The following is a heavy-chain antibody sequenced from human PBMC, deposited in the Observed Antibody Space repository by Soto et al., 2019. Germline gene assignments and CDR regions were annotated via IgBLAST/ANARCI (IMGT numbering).Heavy chain of an antibody. CDR1: GFTFSSYG. D-gene: IGHD3-22*01. CDR3: AKSDYYDSSGYPMAFDY. J-gene: IGHJ4*02. V-gene: IGHV3-30*18. CDR2: ISYDGSNK. Sequence: GGSLRLSCAASGFTFSSYGMHWVRQAPGKGLEWVAVISYDGSNKYYADSVKGRFTISRDNSKNTLYLQMNSPRAEDTAVYYCAKSDYYDSSGYPMAFDYWGQGTLVTVSS.